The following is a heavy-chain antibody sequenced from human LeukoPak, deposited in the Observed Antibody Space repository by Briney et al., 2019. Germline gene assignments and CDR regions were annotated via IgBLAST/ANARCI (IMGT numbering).Heavy chain of an antibody. J-gene: IGHJ4*02. Sequence: GGSLRLSCAASGFTFDDYAMHWVRQAPGKGLEWVSGISWNSGSIGYADSVKGRFTISRDNAKNSLYLQTNSLRAEDTALYYCAKDMRGHSSGWYYDYWGQGTLVTVSS. CDR1: GFTFDDYA. D-gene: IGHD6-19*01. CDR2: ISWNSGSI. V-gene: IGHV3-9*01. CDR3: AKDMRGHSSGWYYDY.